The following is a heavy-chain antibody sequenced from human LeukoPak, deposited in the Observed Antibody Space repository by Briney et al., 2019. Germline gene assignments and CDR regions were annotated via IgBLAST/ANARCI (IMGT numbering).Heavy chain of an antibody. V-gene: IGHV4-4*07. CDR1: GGSISSYY. D-gene: IGHD6-13*01. J-gene: IGHJ4*02. CDR2: IYTSGST. Sequence: SETLSLTCTVSGGSISSYYWSWIRQPAGKGLEWIGRIYTSGSTNYNPSLKSRVTMSVDTSKNQFSLKLSSVTAADTAVYYCARHNYEWQQLVGFDYWGQGTLVTVSS. CDR3: ARHNYEWQQLVGFDY.